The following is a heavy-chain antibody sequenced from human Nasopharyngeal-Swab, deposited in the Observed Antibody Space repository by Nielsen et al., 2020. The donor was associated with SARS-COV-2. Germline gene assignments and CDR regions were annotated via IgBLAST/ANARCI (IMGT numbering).Heavy chain of an antibody. V-gene: IGHV4-59*01. Sequence: WIRQPPGKGLEWIGYIYYSGSTNYNPSLKNRVTISVDTSKNQFSLKVSSVTAADTAVYYCARDGYASGIDCWGQGTLVTVSS. CDR3: ARDGYASGIDC. CDR2: IYYSGST. J-gene: IGHJ4*02. D-gene: IGHD3-16*01.